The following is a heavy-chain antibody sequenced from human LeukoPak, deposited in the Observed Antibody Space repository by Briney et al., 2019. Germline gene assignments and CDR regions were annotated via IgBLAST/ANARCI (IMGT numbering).Heavy chain of an antibody. CDR3: GNFDF. J-gene: IGHJ3*01. CDR1: GGSIRSSRYY. Sequence: PSETLSLTCPVSGGSIRSSRYYWGWIRQPPGKGLEWIGSIYSNGGTYYNPSLRSRVTMSVDTSKNQFSLKLTSVTAAETAVYYCGNFDFWGQGTMVIVSS. CDR2: IYSNGGT. V-gene: IGHV4-39*01.